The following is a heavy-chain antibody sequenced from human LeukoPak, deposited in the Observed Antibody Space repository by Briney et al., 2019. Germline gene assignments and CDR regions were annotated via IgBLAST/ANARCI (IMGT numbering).Heavy chain of an antibody. J-gene: IGHJ5*02. CDR2: INHSGST. D-gene: IGHD1-1*01. CDR3: ARKGGGQLVNTRRWFDP. Sequence: SETLSLTCAVYGGSLSGYYWSWIRQSPGKGLEWIGEINHSGSTNYNPSLKSRVTISVETSKKQFSLRLSSVTAADTAVYYCARKGGGQLVNTRRWFDPWGQGTLVTVSS. CDR1: GGSLSGYY. V-gene: IGHV4-34*01.